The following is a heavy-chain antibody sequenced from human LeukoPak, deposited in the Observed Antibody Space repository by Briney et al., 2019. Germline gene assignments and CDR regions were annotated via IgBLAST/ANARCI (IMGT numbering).Heavy chain of an antibody. V-gene: IGHV3-15*01. J-gene: IGHJ6*03. D-gene: IGHD2-2*01. CDR3: TTGAGYCSSISCPYYYYYYYMDV. CDR1: GFTFSNAW. Sequence: GGSLRLSCAASGFTFSNAWMSWVRQAPGKGLEWVGRIKSKTDGGTTDYAAPVKGRFTISRDDSKNTLYLQMNSLKTEDTAVYYCTTGAGYCSSISCPYYYYYYYMDVWGKGTTVTVSS. CDR2: IKSKTDGGTT.